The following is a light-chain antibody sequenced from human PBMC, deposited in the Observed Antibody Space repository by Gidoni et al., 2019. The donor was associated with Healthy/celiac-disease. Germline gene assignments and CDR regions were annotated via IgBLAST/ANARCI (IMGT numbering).Light chain of an antibody. CDR1: QDISNY. CDR2: DAS. CDR3: QQYDNLPMCS. J-gene: IGKJ2*04. V-gene: IGKV1-33*01. Sequence: DIQMTQSPSSLSASVGDRVTITCQASQDISNYLNWYQQKPGKAPKLLIYDASNLETGVPSRFSGSGSGTDFTFTISSLQPADIATYYCQQYDNLPMCSFGQGTKLEIK.